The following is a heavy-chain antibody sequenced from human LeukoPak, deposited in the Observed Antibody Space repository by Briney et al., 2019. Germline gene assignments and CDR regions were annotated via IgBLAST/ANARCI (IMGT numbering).Heavy chain of an antibody. D-gene: IGHD1-26*01. CDR3: ARVNLRGSRYNWFDP. V-gene: IGHV1-69*08. Sequence: SVKVSCKTSGGTLNSHIFTWVRQAPGQGLEWMGRITPIIDSAKYAQRFQGRVTITADKSTATVYMELSSLRTEDTAVYYCARVNLRGSRYNWFDPWGQGTLVTVSS. CDR1: GGTLNSHI. J-gene: IGHJ5*02. CDR2: ITPIIDSA.